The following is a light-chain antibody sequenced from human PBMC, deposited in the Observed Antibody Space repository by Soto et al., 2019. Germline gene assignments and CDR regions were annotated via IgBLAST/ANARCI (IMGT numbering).Light chain of an antibody. V-gene: IGKV3-15*01. CDR2: GSS. Sequence: EIVMTQAPATLSVSPGERATLSCRASQSVSSNLAWYQQKPGQAPRLLIYGSSTRATGIPARFSGSGSGTDVTLTISSLQSEDFAVYYCQQYNNWPPAFGQGTKVEI. J-gene: IGKJ1*01. CDR3: QQYNNWPPA. CDR1: QSVSSN.